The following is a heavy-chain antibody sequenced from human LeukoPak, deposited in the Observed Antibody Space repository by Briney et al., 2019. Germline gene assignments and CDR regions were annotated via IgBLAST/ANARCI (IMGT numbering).Heavy chain of an antibody. CDR3: AISGYCSSTSCPPDY. CDR1: GYTFTGYY. V-gene: IGHV1-2*02. CDR2: INPNSGGT. Sequence: GASVKVSCKASGYTFTGYYMHWVRQAPGQGLEWMGWINPNSGGTNYAQKFQGRVTMTRDTSISTAYMELSRPRSDDTAVYYCAISGYCSSTSCPPDYWGQGTLVTVSS. J-gene: IGHJ4*02. D-gene: IGHD2-2*01.